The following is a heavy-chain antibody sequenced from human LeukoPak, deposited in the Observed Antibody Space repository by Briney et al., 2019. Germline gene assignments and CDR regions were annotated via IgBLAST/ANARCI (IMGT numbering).Heavy chain of an antibody. CDR3: ARDHSSGVRGVILPSVA. Sequence: ASVKVSCKASGYTFTGYYMHWVRQAPGQGLEGMGWINPNSGGTNYQGRVTMTRDTSISTAYMELSSLRSEDTAVYYCARDHSSGVRGVILPSVAWGQGTLVTVSS. CDR1: GYTFTGYY. J-gene: IGHJ4*02. V-gene: IGHV1-2*02. D-gene: IGHD3-10*01. CDR2: INPNSGGT.